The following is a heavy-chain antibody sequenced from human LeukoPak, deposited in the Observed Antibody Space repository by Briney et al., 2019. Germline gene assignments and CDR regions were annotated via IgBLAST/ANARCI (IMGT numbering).Heavy chain of an antibody. J-gene: IGHJ3*02. CDR2: MNPNSGNT. CDR1: GYTFTSYD. D-gene: IGHD2-2*01. Sequence: GASVKVSCKASGYTFTSYDINWVRQATGQGLEWMGWMNPNSGNTGYAQKFQGRVTITRNTSISTAYMELSSLRSEDTAVYYCARASEACSSTSCPVDAFDIWGQGTMVTVSS. V-gene: IGHV1-8*03. CDR3: ARASEACSSTSCPVDAFDI.